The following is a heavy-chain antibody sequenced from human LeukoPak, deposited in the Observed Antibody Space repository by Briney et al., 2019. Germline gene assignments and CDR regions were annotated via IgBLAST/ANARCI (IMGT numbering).Heavy chain of an antibody. CDR1: GYTFTGYY. V-gene: IGHV1-2*02. Sequence: ASVKVSCKASGYTFTGYYMHWVRQAPGQGLEWMGWINPNSGGTNYAQKFQGRVTTTRDTSISTAYMELSRLRSDDTAVYYCARDATRAVTTNAFDIWGQGTMVTVSS. J-gene: IGHJ3*02. D-gene: IGHD4-17*01. CDR2: INPNSGGT. CDR3: ARDATRAVTTNAFDI.